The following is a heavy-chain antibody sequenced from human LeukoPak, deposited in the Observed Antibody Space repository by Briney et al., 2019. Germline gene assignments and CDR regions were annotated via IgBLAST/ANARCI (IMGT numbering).Heavy chain of an antibody. J-gene: IGHJ4*02. D-gene: IGHD3-22*01. CDR2: ISSSSSYI. Sequence: GGSLRLSCAASGFTFSSYSMNWVRQAPGKGLEWVSSISSSSSYIYYADSVKGRFTISRDNAKNSLYLQMNSLRAEDTAVYYCARVVVIGLHFYYWGQGTLFTVSS. V-gene: IGHV3-21*01. CDR3: ARVVVIGLHFYY. CDR1: GFTFSSYS.